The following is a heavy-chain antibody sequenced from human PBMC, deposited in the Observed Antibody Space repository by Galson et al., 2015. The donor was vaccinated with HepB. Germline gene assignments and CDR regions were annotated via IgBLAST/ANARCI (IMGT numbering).Heavy chain of an antibody. J-gene: IGHJ4*02. CDR1: GFTFSSYA. D-gene: IGHD2-15*01. CDR3: AKATSGTCSGANCYYFDF. Sequence: SLRLSCAASGFTFSSYAMSWVRQTPEKGLEWVSTFSGPVATTYHAASVKGRFTISRDNSENTLSLQMNGLRADDTAVYYYAKATSGTCSGANCYYFDFWGQGALVTVSS. V-gene: IGHV3-23*01. CDR2: FSGPVATT.